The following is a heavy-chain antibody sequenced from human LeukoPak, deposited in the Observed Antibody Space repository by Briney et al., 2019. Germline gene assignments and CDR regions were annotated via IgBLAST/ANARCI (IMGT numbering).Heavy chain of an antibody. CDR2: IYYSGST. J-gene: IGHJ4*02. CDR1: GGSISSFY. D-gene: IGHD1-26*01. CDR3: ARQSFAPFQVGPETPIES. Sequence: SETLSLTCTVSGGSISSFYWSWIRQPPGKGLEWIGYIYYSGSTNYNPSLKSRVTISVDTSKNQFSLKLTSVTAADTAVYYCARQSFAPFQVGPETPIESWGQGTLVTVSS. V-gene: IGHV4-59*08.